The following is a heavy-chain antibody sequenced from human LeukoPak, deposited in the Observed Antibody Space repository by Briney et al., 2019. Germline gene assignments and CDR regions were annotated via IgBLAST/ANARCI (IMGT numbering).Heavy chain of an antibody. CDR3: ARHGRMVIMSKFSTGIDQ. D-gene: IGHD2-8*01. CDR2: IYYTVLT. Sequence: SETLSLTCTVPDGSISNYFWSWIRQPPGKGLEWIGYIYYTVLTNSNPSLKSRSTISMDTSKNQFSLNLRSVTAADTAIYYCARHGRMVIMSKFSTGIDQWGQGTLVTVSS. J-gene: IGHJ4*02. V-gene: IGHV4-59*08. CDR1: DGSISNYF.